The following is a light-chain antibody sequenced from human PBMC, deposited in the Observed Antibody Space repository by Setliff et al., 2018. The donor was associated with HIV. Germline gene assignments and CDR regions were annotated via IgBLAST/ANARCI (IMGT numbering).Light chain of an antibody. Sequence: QSALTQPASVSGSPGQSITISCSGTNNDVGGYNYVSWYQQHPGKAPKLLIYEVTDRPAGVSNRFSGSKSGRTASLTISGLQADDEAYYYCSSYTTSNTVVFGGGTQLTVL. CDR3: SSYTTSNTVV. CDR1: NNDVGGYNY. V-gene: IGLV2-14*01. CDR2: EVT. J-gene: IGLJ2*01.